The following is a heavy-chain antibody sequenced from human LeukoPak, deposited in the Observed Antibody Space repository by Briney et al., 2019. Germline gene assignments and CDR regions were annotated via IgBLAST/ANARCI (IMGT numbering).Heavy chain of an antibody. CDR2: ISSSSSYI. CDR3: ARDGRLLNHNMDV. CDR1: GFTLSGYS. V-gene: IGHV3-21*01. Sequence: PGGSLGLSCAASGFTLSGYSMNWVRQAPGKGLEWVSSISSSSSYIYYADSVKGRFTISRDNAKKSMYLQMNSLRAEDTAVYYCARDGRLLNHNMDVWGKGTTVTVSS. J-gene: IGHJ6*03. D-gene: IGHD1-14*01.